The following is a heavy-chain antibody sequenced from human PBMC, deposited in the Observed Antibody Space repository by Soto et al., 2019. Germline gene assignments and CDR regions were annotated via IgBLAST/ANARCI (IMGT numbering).Heavy chain of an antibody. CDR2: INGYNGNT. CDR1: GYTFSRSG. Sequence: QVQLVQSGAEVKKPGASVKVSCKASGYTFSRSGISWVRQAPGQGLEWMGWINGYNGNTNYTQKMQGRITMTTDTPTSTAYMELRGLRSDDTAVYYCARMGDVPYYYYGMDVWGQGTTVSVSS. V-gene: IGHV1-18*01. D-gene: IGHD3-16*01. CDR3: ARMGDVPYYYYGMDV. J-gene: IGHJ6*02.